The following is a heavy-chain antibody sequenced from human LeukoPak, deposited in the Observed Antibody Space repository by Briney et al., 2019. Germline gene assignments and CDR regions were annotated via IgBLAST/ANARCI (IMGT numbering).Heavy chain of an antibody. CDR2: INPDGSGK. CDR3: ARVGYSGYEPFDY. D-gene: IGHD5-12*01. J-gene: IGHJ4*02. Sequence: GGSLRLSCAASGFTFSIYWMTWVRQAPGKGLEWVANINPDGSGKAYVDSVKGRFTISRDNAKKSLFLEMNSLRVEDTAVYYCARVGYSGYEPFDYWGQGTLVTVSS. CDR1: GFTFSIYW. V-gene: IGHV3-7*05.